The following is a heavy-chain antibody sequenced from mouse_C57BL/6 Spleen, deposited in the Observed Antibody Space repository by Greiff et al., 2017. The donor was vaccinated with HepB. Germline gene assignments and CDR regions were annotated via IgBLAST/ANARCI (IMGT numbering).Heavy chain of an antibody. CDR1: GYTFTSYW. CDR3: ARLGAYYSNPWFAY. Sequence: QVQLQQPGAELVKPGASVKLSCKASGYTFTSYWMQWVKQRPGQGLEWIGEIDPSDSYTNYNQKFKGKATLTVDTSSSTAYMQLSSLTSEDSAVYYCARLGAYYSNPWFAYWGQGTLVTVSA. D-gene: IGHD2-5*01. CDR2: IDPSDSYT. V-gene: IGHV1-50*01. J-gene: IGHJ3*01.